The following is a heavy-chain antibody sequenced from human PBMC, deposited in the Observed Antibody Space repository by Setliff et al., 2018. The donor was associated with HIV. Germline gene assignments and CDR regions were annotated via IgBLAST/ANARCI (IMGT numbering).Heavy chain of an antibody. Sequence: SETLSLTCAVSGYSISSGYYWGWIRQPPGKGLEWIGSIYHTGSSYYNPSLNDRATISLDTSKNQLSLKLSSVTAADTAVYYCASLQFTYYYDSSGFGSDPFDIWGQGTMVTVSS. CDR2: IYHTGSS. CDR3: ASLQFTYYYDSSGFGSDPFDI. D-gene: IGHD3-22*01. J-gene: IGHJ3*02. V-gene: IGHV4-38-2*01. CDR1: GYSISSGYY.